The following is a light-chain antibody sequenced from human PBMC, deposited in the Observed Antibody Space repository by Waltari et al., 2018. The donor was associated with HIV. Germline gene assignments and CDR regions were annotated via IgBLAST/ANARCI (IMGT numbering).Light chain of an antibody. Sequence: QSVLTQPPSVSGAPGQRVTISCTGNSSNIGAGYDVHWYQQLPGIAPKLLIYSDSNRTSGVPDRFSGSKSGTSASLAITGLQAEDEADYYCQSYDSSLSGFWVFGGGTKLTVL. CDR3: QSYDSSLSGFWV. V-gene: IGLV1-40*01. CDR2: SDS. CDR1: SSNIGAGYD. J-gene: IGLJ3*02.